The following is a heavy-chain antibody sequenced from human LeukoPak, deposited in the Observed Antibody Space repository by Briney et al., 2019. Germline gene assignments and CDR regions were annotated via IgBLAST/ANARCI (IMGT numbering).Heavy chain of an antibody. J-gene: IGHJ4*02. V-gene: IGHV3-23*01. CDR2: VTGSATNGIS. D-gene: IGHD5-18*01. Sequence: GGSLRLSCAASGFTFSTYWMSWVRQAPGKGLEWVSTVTGSATNGISLYADSVKGRFTVSRDNSKNTLYLQMRSLRAEDTAVYYCAKDIAQGYTFGSIEQDYWGQGTLVTVSS. CDR1: GFTFSTYW. CDR3: AKDIAQGYTFGSIEQDY.